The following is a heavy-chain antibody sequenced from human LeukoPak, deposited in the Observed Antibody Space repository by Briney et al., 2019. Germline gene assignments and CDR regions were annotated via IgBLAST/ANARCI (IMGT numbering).Heavy chain of an antibody. D-gene: IGHD3-22*01. Sequence: PSETLSLTCAVYGGSFSGYYWSWIRQPPGKGLEWIGEINHSGSTNYNPSLKSRVTISVDTSKNQFSLKLSSVTAADTAVYYCAAYYYDSSGYFDYWGQGTLATVSS. CDR3: AAYYYDSSGYFDY. CDR1: GGSFSGYY. CDR2: INHSGST. V-gene: IGHV4-34*01. J-gene: IGHJ4*02.